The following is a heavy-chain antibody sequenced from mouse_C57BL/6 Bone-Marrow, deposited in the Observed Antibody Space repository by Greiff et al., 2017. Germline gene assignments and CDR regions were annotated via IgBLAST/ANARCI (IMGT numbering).Heavy chain of an antibody. D-gene: IGHD2-4*01. J-gene: IGHJ2*01. Sequence: ESGPGLVKPSQSLSLTCSVTGYSITSGYYWNWIRQFPGNKLEWMGYISYDGSNNYNPSLKNRISITRDTSKNQFFLKLNSVTTEDTATYYCARDGGITFDYWGQGTTLTVSS. CDR2: ISYDGSN. CDR1: GYSITSGYY. CDR3: ARDGGITFDY. V-gene: IGHV3-6*01.